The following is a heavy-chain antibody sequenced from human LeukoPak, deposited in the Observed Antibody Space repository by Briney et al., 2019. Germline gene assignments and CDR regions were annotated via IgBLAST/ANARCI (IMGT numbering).Heavy chain of an antibody. CDR2: IHTSGST. Sequence: PSETLSLTCTVSGGSISNYHWSWIRQPAGKGLEWIGQIHTSGSTNYNPPLKSRVSMSIDTTEDQVSLTIGSVTAADTAFYYCARRDFSSGWSFDYWGQGTLVTVSS. J-gene: IGHJ4*02. CDR1: GGSISNYH. CDR3: ARRDFSSGWSFDY. D-gene: IGHD6-19*01. V-gene: IGHV4-4*07.